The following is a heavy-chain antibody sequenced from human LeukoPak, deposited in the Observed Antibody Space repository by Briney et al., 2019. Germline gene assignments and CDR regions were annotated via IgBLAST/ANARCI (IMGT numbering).Heavy chain of an antibody. J-gene: IGHJ6*02. CDR2: INSDGSIT. Sequence: GGSLRLSCAASGFTFSNYAMNWVRQAPGKGLVWVSHINSDGSITSYADSVKGRFTISRDNAKNTLYLQMNSLRAEDTAVYCCARDAVDTANAVWGQGTTVTVSS. CDR3: ARDAVDTANAV. D-gene: IGHD5-18*01. V-gene: IGHV3-74*01. CDR1: GFTFSNYA.